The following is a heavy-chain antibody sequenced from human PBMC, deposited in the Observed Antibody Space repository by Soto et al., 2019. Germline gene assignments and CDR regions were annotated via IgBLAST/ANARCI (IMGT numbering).Heavy chain of an antibody. CDR1: GGSFSGYY. V-gene: IGHV4-34*01. CDR2: INHSGST. J-gene: IGHJ6*02. Sequence: PSETLSLTCAVYGGSFSGYYWSWIRQPPGKGLEWIGEINHSGSTNYNPSLKSRVTISVDTSKNQFSLKLSSVTAADTAVYYCARALRYYDSSGYYLRYYYYYGMDVWGQGTTVTLSS. D-gene: IGHD3-22*01. CDR3: ARALRYYDSSGYYLRYYYYYGMDV.